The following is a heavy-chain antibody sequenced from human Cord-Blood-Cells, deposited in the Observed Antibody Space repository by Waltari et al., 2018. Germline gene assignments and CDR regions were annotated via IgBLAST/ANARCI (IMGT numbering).Heavy chain of an antibody. D-gene: IGHD6-13*01. V-gene: IGHV3-53*02. CDR3: ARIAAAGKKGFDY. Sequence: EVQLVETGGGLIQPGGSLRLSCAASRFTVGSNYMSWVRPAPGKGLECVSVISSDRSTYYADSVKCRFTIFRDNSKNTLYLQMNSLRAEDTAVYYCARIAAAGKKGFDYWGQGTLVTVSS. CDR2: ISSDRST. CDR1: RFTVGSNY. J-gene: IGHJ4*02.